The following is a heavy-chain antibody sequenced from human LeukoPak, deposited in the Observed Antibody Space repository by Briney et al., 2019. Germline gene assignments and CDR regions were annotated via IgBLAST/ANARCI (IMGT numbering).Heavy chain of an antibody. V-gene: IGHV1-24*01. D-gene: IGHD2-15*01. J-gene: IGHJ5*02. Sequence: NAGESLKISCKGSGYSFTSYWIGWVRQAPGKGLEWMGGFDPEDGETIYAQKFQGRVTMTEDTSTDTAYMELSSLRSEDTAVYYCATLGCSGGSCYSARSWGQGTLVTVSS. CDR3: ATLGCSGGSCYSARS. CDR2: FDPEDGET. CDR1: GYSFTSYW.